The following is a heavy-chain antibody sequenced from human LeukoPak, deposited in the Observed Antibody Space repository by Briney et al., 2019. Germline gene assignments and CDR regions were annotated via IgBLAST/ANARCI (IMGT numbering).Heavy chain of an antibody. CDR2: VTSAVSDP. CDR1: RIGFYNYW. V-gene: IGHV3-74*03. CDR3: AKGLGHYYDY. J-gene: IGHJ4*02. Sequence: GGSLRLSCAPSRIGFYNYWMHWVRQAPSKGRECLSRVTSAVSDPAYAASRKGRFTISRANARTTVYLQMSSLRLEDTATYYCAKGLGHYYDYWGEGSLVTVSS.